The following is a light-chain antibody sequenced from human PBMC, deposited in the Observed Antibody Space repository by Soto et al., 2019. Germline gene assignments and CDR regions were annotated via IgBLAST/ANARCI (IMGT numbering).Light chain of an antibody. Sequence: EIVLTQSPGTLSLSPGERATLSCRASQSVSSNYLAWYQQKPGQAPRLLIYCASSRATGIPDRFSGSGSGTDFTLTISRLEPEDFAVYYCQQYGSSPRVTFGGGTKVEIK. J-gene: IGKJ4*01. CDR1: QSVSSNY. CDR2: CAS. V-gene: IGKV3-20*01. CDR3: QQYGSSPRVT.